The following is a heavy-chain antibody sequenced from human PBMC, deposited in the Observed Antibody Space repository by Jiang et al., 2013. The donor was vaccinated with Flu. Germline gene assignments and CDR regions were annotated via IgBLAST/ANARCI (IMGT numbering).Heavy chain of an antibody. CDR1: GYTFTGYY. Sequence: GAEVKKPGASVKVSCKASGYTFTGYYMHWVRQAPGQGLEWMGWINPNSGGTNYAQKFQGRVTMTRDTSISTAYMELSRLRSDDTAVYYCARVFYDSSGYHVVHFDYWGQGTLVTVSS. CDR2: INPNSGGT. CDR3: ARVFYDSSGYHVVHFDY. J-gene: IGHJ4*02. V-gene: IGHV1-2*02. D-gene: IGHD3-22*01.